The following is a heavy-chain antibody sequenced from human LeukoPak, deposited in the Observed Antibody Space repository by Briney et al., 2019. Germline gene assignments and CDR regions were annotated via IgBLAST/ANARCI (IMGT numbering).Heavy chain of an antibody. J-gene: IGHJ4*02. Sequence: SETLSLTCTVSGGSISSYYYTWIRQPPGKGLEWIGYFYYTGTTNHNPSLKSRVTISVDTSKNQFSLRLRSVTAADTAVYYCARDYYGSGSYYDWGQGTLVTVSS. D-gene: IGHD3-10*01. CDR2: FYYTGTT. V-gene: IGHV4-59*01. CDR1: GGSISSYY. CDR3: ARDYYGSGSYYD.